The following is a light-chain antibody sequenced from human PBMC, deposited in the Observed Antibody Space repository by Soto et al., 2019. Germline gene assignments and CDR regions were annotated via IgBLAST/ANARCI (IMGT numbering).Light chain of an antibody. J-gene: IGKJ1*01. CDR3: QQDGSSPTWT. CDR2: GAS. Sequence: EIVLTQSPGTLSLSPGERATLSCRASQSVSSSYLAWYQQKPGQATRLLIYGASSRATGIPDRFSGSGSGTDFTLTISRLEPEDFAVYYCQQDGSSPTWTFGQGTKVEIK. CDR1: QSVSSSY. V-gene: IGKV3-20*01.